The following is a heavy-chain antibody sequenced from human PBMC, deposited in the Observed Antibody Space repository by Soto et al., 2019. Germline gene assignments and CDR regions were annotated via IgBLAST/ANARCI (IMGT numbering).Heavy chain of an antibody. CDR1: GGTFSSYT. Sequence: SVKVSCKASGGTFSSYTISWVRQAPGQGLEWMGRIIPILGIANYAQKFQGRVTITADKSTSTAYMELSSLRSEDTAVYYCARAGRGWSHKRRWFDPWGQGTLVTVSS. CDR2: IIPILGIA. D-gene: IGHD2-15*01. V-gene: IGHV1-69*02. CDR3: ARAGRGWSHKRRWFDP. J-gene: IGHJ5*02.